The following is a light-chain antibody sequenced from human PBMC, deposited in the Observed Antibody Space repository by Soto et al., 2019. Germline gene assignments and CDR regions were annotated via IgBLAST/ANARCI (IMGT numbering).Light chain of an antibody. CDR3: QQSYRNPLT. CDR2: AAS. Sequence: DIPMTQSPSSLSASVGDRVTITCRASQTVSTYLNWYQQKPGTAPKLVIYAASSLQRGVPSRFSGSGSGTDFTLTISSLQPADSATYYCQQSYRNPLTFGGGTKVEL. CDR1: QTVSTY. J-gene: IGKJ4*01. V-gene: IGKV1-39*01.